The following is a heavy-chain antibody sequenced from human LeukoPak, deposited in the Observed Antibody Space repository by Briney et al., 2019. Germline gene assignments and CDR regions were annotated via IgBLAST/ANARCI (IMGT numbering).Heavy chain of an antibody. J-gene: IGHJ4*02. V-gene: IGHV3-30*18. CDR1: GFSFSSYG. D-gene: IGHD6-19*01. Sequence: GGSLRLSCAASGFSFSSYGMQWVRQTPGKGLEWVAVISHDGNNKYYADSVKGRFTISRDNSKNTLYLQMSSLTPEDTAVYYCAKDGEAVAANGGFDYWGQGTLVTVSS. CDR3: AKDGEAVAANGGFDY. CDR2: ISHDGNNK.